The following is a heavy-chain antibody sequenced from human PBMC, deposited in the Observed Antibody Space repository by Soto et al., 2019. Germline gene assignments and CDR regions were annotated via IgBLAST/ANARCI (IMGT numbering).Heavy chain of an antibody. Sequence: PGGSLRLSCAASGFTFSSYAMSWVRQAPGKGLEWVSAISGSGGSTYYADSVKGRFTISRDNSKNTPYLQMNSLRAEDTAVYYCAKDWRDSSSWFRRNYYYGMDVWGQGTTVTVSS. V-gene: IGHV3-23*01. J-gene: IGHJ6*02. CDR1: GFTFSSYA. CDR2: ISGSGGST. CDR3: AKDWRDSSSWFRRNYYYGMDV. D-gene: IGHD6-13*01.